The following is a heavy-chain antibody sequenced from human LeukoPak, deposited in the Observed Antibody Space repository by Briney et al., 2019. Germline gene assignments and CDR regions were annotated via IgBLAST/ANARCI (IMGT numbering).Heavy chain of an antibody. D-gene: IGHD3-3*01. CDR1: GFTFSSYS. V-gene: IGHV3-48*04. J-gene: IGHJ4*02. CDR2: ISSSSSTI. CDR3: ASPVRFGVVNY. Sequence: GGSLRLSCAASGFTFSSYSMNWVRQAPGKGLEWVSYISSSSSTIYYADSVKGRFTISRDNAKNSLYLQMNSLRAEDTAVYYCASPVRFGVVNYWGQGTLVTVSS.